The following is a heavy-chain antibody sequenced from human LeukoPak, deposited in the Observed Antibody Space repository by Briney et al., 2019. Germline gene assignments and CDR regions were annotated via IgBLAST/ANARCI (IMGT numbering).Heavy chain of an antibody. Sequence: GGSLRLSRAASGFTFSSSCMHCVRQAPGKGLEYVSAISPSGDSTHYTNSMKGRFTISRDNSKNTLFLQMGSLTAEDMAVYYCARGLYYGSGQYYFDYWGQGTLVTVSS. V-gene: IGHV3-64*01. D-gene: IGHD3-10*01. CDR1: GFTFSSSC. CDR2: ISPSGDST. CDR3: ARGLYYGSGQYYFDY. J-gene: IGHJ4*02.